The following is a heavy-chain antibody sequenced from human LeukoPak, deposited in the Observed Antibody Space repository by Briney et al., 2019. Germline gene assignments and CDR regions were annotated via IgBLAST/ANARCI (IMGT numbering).Heavy chain of an antibody. J-gene: IGHJ4*02. CDR1: GFTFNTYA. V-gene: IGHV3-21*01. CDR2: ISSRSDYI. Sequence: GGSLRLSCAASGFTFNTYAMNWVRQAPGKGLEWVSSISSRSDYIFYADSVKGRFTISRDNAKNSLYLQMNSLRADDTAVYYCATGKHYYDSSGYYFYYFDYWGQGTLVTVSS. D-gene: IGHD3-22*01. CDR3: ATGKHYYDSSGYYFYYFDY.